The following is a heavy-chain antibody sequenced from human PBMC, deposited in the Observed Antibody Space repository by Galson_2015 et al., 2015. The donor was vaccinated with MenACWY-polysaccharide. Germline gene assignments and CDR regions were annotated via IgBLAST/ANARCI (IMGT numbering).Heavy chain of an antibody. Sequence: SVKVSCKASGYKFTSYDINWVRQACGQGLEWMGWMNPNSGNTGYAQKFQGRVATTRDTATSTACMELRMLRYDDTAVYYCTRIIARKHTFVDSWGQGTLVSVS. J-gene: IGHJ4*02. V-gene: IGHV1-8*01. D-gene: IGHD2-21*01. CDR3: TRIIARKHTFVDS. CDR1: GYKFTSYD. CDR2: MNPNSGNT.